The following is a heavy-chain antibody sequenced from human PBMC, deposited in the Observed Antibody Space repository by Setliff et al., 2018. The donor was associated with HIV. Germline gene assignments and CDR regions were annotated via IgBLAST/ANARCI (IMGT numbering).Heavy chain of an antibody. CDR3: ARDRPIFGVASY. J-gene: IGHJ4*02. CDR1: EFTFSTYE. D-gene: IGHD3-3*01. V-gene: IGHV3-48*03. Sequence: GGSLRLSCAASEFTFSTYEMNWVRQAPGKGLEWVSYISSSGSTIYYADSVKGRFTISRDNAKNSLYLQMNSLRAEDTAVYYCARDRPIFGVASYWGQGTLVTVSS. CDR2: ISSSGSTI.